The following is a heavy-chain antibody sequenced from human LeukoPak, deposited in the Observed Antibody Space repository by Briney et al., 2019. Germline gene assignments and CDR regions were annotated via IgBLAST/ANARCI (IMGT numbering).Heavy chain of an antibody. CDR3: ARAGVGESWFDP. D-gene: IGHD3-3*01. Sequence: PSETLSLTCAVYGGSFSGYYWSWIRQPPGKGLEWIGEINHSGSTNYNPSLKSRVTISADTSKNQFSLKLSSVTAADTAVYYCARAGVGESWFDPWGQGTLVTVSS. CDR2: INHSGST. J-gene: IGHJ5*02. CDR1: GGSFSGYY. V-gene: IGHV4-34*01.